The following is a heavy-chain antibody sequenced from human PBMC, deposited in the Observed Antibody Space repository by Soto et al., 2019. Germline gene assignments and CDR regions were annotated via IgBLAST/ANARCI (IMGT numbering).Heavy chain of an antibody. CDR2: ISGSGGST. CDR3: ARDQQYCSSTSCDNWFDP. J-gene: IGHJ5*02. V-gene: IGHV3-23*01. Sequence: GGSLRLSCAASGFTFSSYAMSWVRQAPGKGLEWVSAISGSGGSTYYADSVKGRFTISRDNAKNSLYLQMNSLRAEDTAVYYCARDQQYCSSTSCDNWFDPWGQGTLVTVSS. D-gene: IGHD2-2*01. CDR1: GFTFSSYA.